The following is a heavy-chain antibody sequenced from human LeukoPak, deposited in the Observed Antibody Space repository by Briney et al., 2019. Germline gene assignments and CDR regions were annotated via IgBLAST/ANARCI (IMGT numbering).Heavy chain of an antibody. CDR3: AKSHYYHSSTKTAYFDS. Sequence: GGSLRLSCAASGFSFDDYAMHWVRQPPGKGLEWVSLISWDGARTYYADSVKGRFTISRDNNKNSLYLQMNSLRSEDTAFYYCAKSHYYHSSTKTAYFDSWGQGTLVTVSS. CDR1: GFSFDDYA. V-gene: IGHV3-43D*03. D-gene: IGHD3-22*01. J-gene: IGHJ4*02. CDR2: ISWDGART.